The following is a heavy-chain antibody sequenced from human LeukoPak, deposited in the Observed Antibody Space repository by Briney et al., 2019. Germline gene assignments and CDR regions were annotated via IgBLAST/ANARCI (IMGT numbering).Heavy chain of an antibody. J-gene: IGHJ4*02. D-gene: IGHD1-26*01. CDR2: ISSSGSTI. CDR1: GFTFSSYD. V-gene: IGHV3-48*03. CDR3: ARVSSGSYYILDY. Sequence: PGGSLRLSCAASGFTFSSYDMNWVRQAPGKGLEWVSYISSSGSTIYYTDSVKGRLTISRDNAKNSLYLQMSSLRAEDTAVYCCARVSSGSYYILDYWGQGTLVTVSS.